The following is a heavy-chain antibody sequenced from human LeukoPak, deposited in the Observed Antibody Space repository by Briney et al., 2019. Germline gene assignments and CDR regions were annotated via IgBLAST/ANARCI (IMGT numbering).Heavy chain of an antibody. V-gene: IGHV3-23*01. CDR2: ISGSGGST. J-gene: IGHJ4*02. D-gene: IGHD3-10*01. CDR3: AKSGFGELGDFH. Sequence: GGSLRLSCAASGFTFSSYAMSWVRQAPGKGLEWVSAISGSGGSTYYADSVKGRFTISRDNSKNTLYLQMSSLRAEDAAVYYCAKSGFGELGDFHWGQGTLVTASS. CDR1: GFTFSSYA.